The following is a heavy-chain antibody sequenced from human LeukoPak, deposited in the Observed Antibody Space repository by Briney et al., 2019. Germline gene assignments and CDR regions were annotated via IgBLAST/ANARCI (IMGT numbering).Heavy chain of an antibody. V-gene: IGHV4-61*08. CDR1: AGSVTNGDYY. CDR3: ARSYYYYGMDV. J-gene: IGHJ6*02. CDR2: VYYTGST. Sequence: PSETLSLTCTVSAGSVTNGDYYWSWLRQPPGKALEWIGFVYYTGSTYYTPSLEGRATISVDTSKNQFSVKLSSVTAADTAVYYCARSYYYYGMDVWGQGTTVTVSS.